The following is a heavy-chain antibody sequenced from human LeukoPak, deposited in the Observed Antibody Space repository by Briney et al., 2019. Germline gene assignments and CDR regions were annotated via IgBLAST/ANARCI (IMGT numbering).Heavy chain of an antibody. Sequence: SETLFLTCTVSGGSISGYTWSWIRQPAGKGLEWIGRIYASGSTNYNPSLKSRVTMSVDTSKNQFCLKLSSVTAADTAVYYCAREIPNGSGSYYTDYWGQGTLVTVSS. CDR1: GGSISGYT. V-gene: IGHV4-4*07. CDR3: AREIPNGSGSYYTDY. D-gene: IGHD3-10*01. J-gene: IGHJ4*02. CDR2: IYASGST.